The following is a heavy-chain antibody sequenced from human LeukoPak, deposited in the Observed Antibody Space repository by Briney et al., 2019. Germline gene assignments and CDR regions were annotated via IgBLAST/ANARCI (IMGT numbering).Heavy chain of an antibody. D-gene: IGHD2-2*01. Sequence: GGPLRLSRAASGFTFSSYGMHWVRQAPGKGLEWVAAISYDGSNKYYADSVKGRFTISRDNSKNTLYLQMNSLRAEDTAVYYCAKGEYCSSTSCLYYYYYYGMDVWGQGTTVTVSS. CDR1: GFTFSSYG. CDR2: ISYDGSNK. J-gene: IGHJ6*02. V-gene: IGHV3-30*18. CDR3: AKGEYCSSTSCLYYYYYYGMDV.